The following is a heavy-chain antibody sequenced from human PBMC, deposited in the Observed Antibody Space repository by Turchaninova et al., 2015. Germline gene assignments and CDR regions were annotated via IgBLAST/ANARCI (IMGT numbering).Heavy chain of an antibody. CDR3: AKGQLVPLNWFDP. CDR2: ISGSGGST. D-gene: IGHD6-6*01. Sequence: EVQLLASGGGLVQPGGSLRLSCGASGLTLSRNAMSWVRQAPGKGLEWVSAISGSGGSTYYADSVKGRFTISRDNSKNTLYLQMNSLRAEDTAVYYCAKGQLVPLNWFDPWGQGTLVTVSS. CDR1: GLTLSRNA. J-gene: IGHJ5*02. V-gene: IGHV3-23*01.